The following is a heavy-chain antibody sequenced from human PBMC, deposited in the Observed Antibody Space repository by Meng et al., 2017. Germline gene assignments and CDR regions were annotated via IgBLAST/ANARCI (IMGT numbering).Heavy chain of an antibody. CDR2: IYSGGST. CDR3: ARDSSSGWYHNY. CDR1: GFSVTASY. D-gene: IGHD6-19*01. Sequence: EVEVAGNGGGLLQVGGSLSCACTALGFSVTASYMGWVGQAPGKGLEWVLIIYSGGSTYYADSVKGRFSISRDNSKNTLYLQMNSLRAEDTAVYFCARDSSSGWYHNYWGQGTLVTVSS. J-gene: IGHJ4*02. V-gene: IGHV3-53*02.